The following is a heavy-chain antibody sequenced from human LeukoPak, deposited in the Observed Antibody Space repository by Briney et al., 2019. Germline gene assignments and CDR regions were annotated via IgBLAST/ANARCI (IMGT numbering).Heavy chain of an antibody. CDR3: ATGIHCSGGSCQTDYYYYGMDV. J-gene: IGHJ6*02. CDR1: GYTFTGYY. CDR2: INPNSGGT. V-gene: IGHV1-2*06. Sequence: GASVKVSCKASGYTFTGYYMHWVRQAPGQGLEWMGRINPNSGGTNYAQKFQGRVTMTRDTSISTAYMELSRLRSDDTAVYYCATGIHCSGGSCQTDYYYYGMDVWGQGTTVTVSS. D-gene: IGHD2-15*01.